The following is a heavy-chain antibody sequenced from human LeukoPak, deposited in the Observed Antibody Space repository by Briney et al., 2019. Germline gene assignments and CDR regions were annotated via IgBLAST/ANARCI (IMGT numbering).Heavy chain of an antibody. V-gene: IGHV3-23*01. CDR2: ISGSGGST. D-gene: IGHD6-6*01. CDR3: AKGQLVRGEFDY. J-gene: IGHJ4*02. CDR1: GFTFSSYS. Sequence: GGSLRLSCAAPGFTFSSYSMSWVRQAPGKGLEWVSAISGSGGSTYYADSVKGRFTISRDNSKNTLYLQMNSLRAEDTAVYYCAKGQLVRGEFDYWGQGTLVTGSS.